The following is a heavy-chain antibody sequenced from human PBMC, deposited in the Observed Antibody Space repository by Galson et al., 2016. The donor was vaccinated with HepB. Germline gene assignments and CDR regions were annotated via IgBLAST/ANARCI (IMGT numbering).Heavy chain of an antibody. CDR2: IYSCGKT. D-gene: IGHD3-10*01. CDR1: GLTVSNNY. Sequence: SLRLSCAASGLTVSNNYMSWVRQAPGKGLEWASVIYSCGKTYYADSVKGRFTISRDNSKNTLYLQMNGLRVEDTAVYYCATSPVRVSWGQGTPVTVSS. CDR3: ATSPVRVS. J-gene: IGHJ5*02. V-gene: IGHV3-66*01.